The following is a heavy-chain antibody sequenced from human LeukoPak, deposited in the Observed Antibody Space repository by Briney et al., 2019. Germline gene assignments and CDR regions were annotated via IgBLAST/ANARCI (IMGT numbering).Heavy chain of an antibody. CDR2: VSANGVST. CDR1: GFTFGNYP. V-gene: IGHV3-23*01. J-gene: IGHJ4*02. Sequence: GGSLRLSCAASGFTFGNYPFSWVRQAPGKGLEWVSVVSANGVSTLYANSVKGRFTISRDNFVNTLYLQMSSLRAEDTVVYYCAKDRGYTTGRDFDFWGQGALVTVSS. D-gene: IGHD3-10*01. CDR3: AKDRGYTTGRDFDF.